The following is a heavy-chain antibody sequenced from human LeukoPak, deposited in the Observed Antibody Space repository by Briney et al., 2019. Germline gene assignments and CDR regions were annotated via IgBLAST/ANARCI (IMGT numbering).Heavy chain of an antibody. CDR3: ARYYSSSYRFDY. CDR1: GGSISSYY. J-gene: IGHJ4*02. V-gene: IGHV4-59*01. CDR2: VYYSGST. D-gene: IGHD6-13*01. Sequence: SSETLSLTCTVSGGSISSYYWSWIRQPPGKGLEWIGYVYYSGSTNYNPSLKSRVTISVDTSKNQFSLKLSSVTAADTAVYYCARYYSSSYRFDYWGQGTLVTVSS.